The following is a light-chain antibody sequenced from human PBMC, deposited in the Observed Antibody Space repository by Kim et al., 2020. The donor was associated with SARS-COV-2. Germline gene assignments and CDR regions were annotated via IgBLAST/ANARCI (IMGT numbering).Light chain of an antibody. CDR3: QQRDNWLIT. CDR1: QSVSGH. CDR2: DTS. V-gene: IGKV3-11*01. Sequence: LSPGERATISCRASQSVSGHLAWYQQIPGQAPRLLIYDTSYRATGIPARFSGSGSGTDFTLTISSLEPEDFAVYYCQQRDNWLITFGQGTRLEIK. J-gene: IGKJ5*01.